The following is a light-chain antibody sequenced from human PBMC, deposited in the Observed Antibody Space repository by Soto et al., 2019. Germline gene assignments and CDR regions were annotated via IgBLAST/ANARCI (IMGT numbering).Light chain of an antibody. V-gene: IGLV1-44*01. CDR3: AAWDDSPNGPV. J-gene: IGLJ3*02. CDR2: SNN. CDR1: SSNIGSNT. Sequence: QSVLTQPPSASGTPGQRVTISCSGSSSNIGSNTVNWYQQLPGTAPKLLIYSNNQRPSGVPDRFSGSKSGTSASLAISGLQSEDEADYYCAAWDDSPNGPVSGGGTKLTVL.